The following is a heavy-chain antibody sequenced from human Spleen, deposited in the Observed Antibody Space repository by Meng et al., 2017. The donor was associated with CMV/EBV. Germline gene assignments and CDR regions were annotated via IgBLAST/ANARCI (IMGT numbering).Heavy chain of an antibody. CDR3: ARFSRDAFDI. Sequence: SVKVSCKASGGTFSTYTISWVRQAPGQGLEWMGGIIPILGTANYAQKFQGRLTITADESTSTVYMVLSSLRSEDTAVYYCARFSRDAFDIWGQGTMVTVSS. CDR1: GGTFSTYT. V-gene: IGHV1-69*13. CDR2: IIPILGTA. J-gene: IGHJ3*02.